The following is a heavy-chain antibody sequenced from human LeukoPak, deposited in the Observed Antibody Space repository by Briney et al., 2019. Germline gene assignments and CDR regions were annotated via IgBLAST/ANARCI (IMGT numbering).Heavy chain of an antibody. Sequence: GGSLRLSCAASGFTFSSYGMHWARQAPGKGLEWVAVIWYDGSNKYYADSVKGRFTISRDNSKNTLYLQMNSLRAEDTAVYYCARDYCSGGSCYFMDVWGQGTTVTVSS. CDR3: ARDYCSGGSCYFMDV. V-gene: IGHV3-33*01. D-gene: IGHD2-15*01. CDR1: GFTFSSYG. J-gene: IGHJ6*03. CDR2: IWYDGSNK.